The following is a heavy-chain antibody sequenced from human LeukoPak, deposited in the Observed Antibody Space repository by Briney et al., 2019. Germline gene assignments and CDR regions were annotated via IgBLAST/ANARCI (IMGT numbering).Heavy chain of an antibody. D-gene: IGHD3-3*01. Sequence: SQTLSLTCTVSGGSISSGGYYWSWIRQHPGKGLEWIGYIYYSGSAYYNPSLKSRVTISVDTSKNQFSLKLSSVTAADTAVYYCARGGTYDFWSGYLTSPWFDPWGQGTLVTVSS. CDR3: ARGGTYDFWSGYLTSPWFDP. V-gene: IGHV4-31*03. CDR2: IYYSGSA. CDR1: GGSISSGGYY. J-gene: IGHJ5*02.